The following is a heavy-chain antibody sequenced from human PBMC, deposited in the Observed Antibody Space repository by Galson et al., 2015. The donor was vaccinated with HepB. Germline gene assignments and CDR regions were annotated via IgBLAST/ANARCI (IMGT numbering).Heavy chain of an antibody. V-gene: IGHV3-23*01. CDR3: AKDPLPYCINGICYEKKNWFDP. D-gene: IGHD2-8*01. Sequence: SLRLSCAASGFTFSNYVMSWVRQAPGKGLEWVSQISHSGDNTYYTDSVKGRFTISRDNSENTLFLQMNDLRVEDTAVYYCAKDPLPYCINGICYEKKNWFDPWGQGTLVTVSS. CDR2: ISHSGDNT. CDR1: GFTFSNYV. J-gene: IGHJ5*02.